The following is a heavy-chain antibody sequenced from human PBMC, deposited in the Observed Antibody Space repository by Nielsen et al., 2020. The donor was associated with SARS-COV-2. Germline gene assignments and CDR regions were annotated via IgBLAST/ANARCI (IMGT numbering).Heavy chain of an antibody. Sequence: VRQAPGKGLEWIGEINHSGSTNYNPSLKSRVTISVDKSKNQFSLKLSSVTAADTAVYYCARDLVGYDYVWGSYRGSLDVWGQGTTVTVSS. V-gene: IGHV4-4*02. J-gene: IGHJ6*02. CDR2: INHSGST. CDR3: ARDLVGYDYVWGSYRGSLDV. D-gene: IGHD3-16*01.